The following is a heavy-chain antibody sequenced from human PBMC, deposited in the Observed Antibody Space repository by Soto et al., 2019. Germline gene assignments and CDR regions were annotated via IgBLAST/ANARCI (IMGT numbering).Heavy chain of an antibody. CDR2: TYYRSKWYN. Sequence: PSQTLSLTCAISGDSVSSNSAAWNWIRQSPSRGLEWLGRTYYRSKWYNDYAVSVKSRITINPDTSKNQFSLQLYSVTPEDTAVYYCPRDPEGGVVPAAIAPTDYYYYGMDVWGQVTTGTVTS. J-gene: IGHJ6*01. V-gene: IGHV6-1*01. CDR3: PRDPEGGVVPAAIAPTDYYYYGMDV. D-gene: IGHD2-2*02. CDR1: GDSVSSNSAA.